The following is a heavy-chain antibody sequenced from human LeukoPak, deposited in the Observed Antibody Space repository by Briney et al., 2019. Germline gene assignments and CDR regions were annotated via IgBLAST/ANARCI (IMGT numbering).Heavy chain of an antibody. Sequence: PGRSLRLSCAASGFTFSSYDMHWVRQAPGKGLEWVAVISYYGNNKYYADSVKGRFTISRDNSKKTLYLQMKSLRAEDTAVYYCARDGYNEEDWYFDLWGRGILVTVSS. J-gene: IGHJ2*01. D-gene: IGHD5-24*01. V-gene: IGHV3-30-3*01. CDR3: ARDGYNEEDWYFDL. CDR1: GFTFSSYD. CDR2: ISYYGNNK.